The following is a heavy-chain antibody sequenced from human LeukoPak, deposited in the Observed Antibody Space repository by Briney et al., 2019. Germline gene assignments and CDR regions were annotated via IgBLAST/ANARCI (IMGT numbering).Heavy chain of an antibody. CDR1: GFTFSSYG. V-gene: IGHV3-30*03. CDR2: ISYDGSNK. Sequence: GGSLRLSSAASGFTFSSYGMHWVRQAPGKGLEWVAVISYDGSNKYYADSVKGRFTITRDNSKNTLYLQMNSLRAEDTAVYYCARLIVVVAATPPEDAFDIWGQGTMVTVSS. D-gene: IGHD2-15*01. CDR3: ARLIVVVAATPPEDAFDI. J-gene: IGHJ3*02.